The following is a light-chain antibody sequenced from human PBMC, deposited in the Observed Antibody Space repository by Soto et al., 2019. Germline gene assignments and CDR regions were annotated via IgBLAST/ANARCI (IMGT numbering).Light chain of an antibody. CDR2: GAS. CDR3: QQYDKWFSIT. CDR1: QSISRT. J-gene: IGKJ5*01. Sequence: EIVMTQSPATLSASPGEGLTLSCRASQSISRTLAWYQQKPGQAPRLLIYGASSRATGIPARFSGSGSGTEFTLTISSLQSEDFAVYYCQQYDKWFSITFGQGTRLEIK. V-gene: IGKV3-15*01.